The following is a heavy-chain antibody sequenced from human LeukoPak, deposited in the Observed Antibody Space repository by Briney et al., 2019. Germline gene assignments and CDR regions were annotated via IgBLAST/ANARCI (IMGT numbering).Heavy chain of an antibody. CDR1: GGSISSYY. CDR3: AREPRYSYGSSYGMDV. D-gene: IGHD5-18*01. CDR2: IYTSGST. J-gene: IGHJ6*02. Sequence: SETLSLTCTVSGGSISSYYWSWIRQPAGKGLEWIGRIYTSGSTNYNPSLKSRVTMSVDRSKNQFSLKLSSVTAADTAVYYCAREPRYSYGSSYGMDVWGQGTTVTVSS. V-gene: IGHV4-4*07.